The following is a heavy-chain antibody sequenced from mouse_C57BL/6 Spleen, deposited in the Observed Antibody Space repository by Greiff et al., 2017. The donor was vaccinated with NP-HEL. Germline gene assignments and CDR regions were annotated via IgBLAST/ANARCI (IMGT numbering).Heavy chain of an antibody. J-gene: IGHJ3*01. CDR1: GYTFTSYW. D-gene: IGHD2-12*01. Sequence: QVQLQQSGAELVKPGASVKLSCKASGYTFTSYWMQWVKQRPGQGLEWIGEIDPSDSYTNYNQKFKGKATLTVDTSSSTAYMQLSSLTSEDSAVYYCARYDEAWFAYWGQGTLVTVSA. V-gene: IGHV1-50*01. CDR2: IDPSDSYT. CDR3: ARYDEAWFAY.